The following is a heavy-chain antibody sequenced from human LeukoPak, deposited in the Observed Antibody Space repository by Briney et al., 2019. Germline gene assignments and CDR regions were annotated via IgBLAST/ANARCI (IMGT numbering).Heavy chain of an antibody. D-gene: IGHD3/OR15-3a*01. J-gene: IGHJ4*02. CDR3: ARTGLGMYSFDS. CDR1: GFIVSRTY. Sequence: PGGSLRLSCAASGFIVSRTYMSWVRQAPGKGLEWVSVIYSGGTTNYADSVKGRFTISRDNSKNTVYLQMNSLRAEDTAVYYCARTGLGMYSFDSWGQGTLVTVSS. CDR2: IYSGGTT. V-gene: IGHV3-53*01.